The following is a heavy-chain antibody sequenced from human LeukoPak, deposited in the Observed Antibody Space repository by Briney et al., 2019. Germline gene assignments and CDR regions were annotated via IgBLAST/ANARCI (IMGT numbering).Heavy chain of an antibody. J-gene: IGHJ4*02. CDR1: GFTFSSYE. D-gene: IGHD6-13*01. Sequence: PGGSLRLSCAASGFTFSSYEMNWVRQAPGKGLEWVSYISSSGSTIYYADSVKGRFTISRDNAKNSLYLQMNSLRAEDTAVYYCACSAGTADYWGQGTLVTVSS. CDR2: ISSSGSTI. V-gene: IGHV3-48*03. CDR3: ACSAGTADY.